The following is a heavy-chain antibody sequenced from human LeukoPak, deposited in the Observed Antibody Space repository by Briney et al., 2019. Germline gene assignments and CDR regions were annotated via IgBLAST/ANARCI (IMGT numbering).Heavy chain of an antibody. V-gene: IGHV4-59*01. CDR1: GGSISSYY. Sequence: SETLSLTCTVSGGSISSYYWSWIRQPPGKGLEWIGYIYYSGSTNYNPSLKSRVTISVDTSKNQFSLKLSSVTAADMAVYYCAGRYYYDSSGEWGTYYFDYWGQGTLVTVSS. J-gene: IGHJ4*02. D-gene: IGHD3-22*01. CDR2: IYYSGST. CDR3: AGRYYYDSSGEWGTYYFDY.